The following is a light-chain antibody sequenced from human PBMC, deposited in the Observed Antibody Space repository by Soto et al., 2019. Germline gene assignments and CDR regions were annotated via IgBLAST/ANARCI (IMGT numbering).Light chain of an antibody. CDR1: QSLTRN. Sequence: EIGVTQSAATLSVSPGERVALSCRASQSLTRNLAWYQHKPGQSPRLLIYDASTRATGIPAGFSGSGSGTEFTLTISSLQSEDFAVYYCQQYHNWPITFGEGTRLENK. CDR3: QQYHNWPIT. V-gene: IGKV3-15*01. CDR2: DAS. J-gene: IGKJ5*01.